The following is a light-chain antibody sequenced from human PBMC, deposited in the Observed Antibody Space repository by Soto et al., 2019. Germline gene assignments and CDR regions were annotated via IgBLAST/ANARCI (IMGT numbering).Light chain of an antibody. J-gene: IGKJ5*01. CDR2: DAS. Sequence: EIVLTQSPATLSLSPGERATLSCRASQSVSSYLAWSQQKPGQAPRLLIYDASNRATGIPARFSGSGSGTDFTLTISSLEPEDFAVYYCHQRSNWPSTFGQGTRLEIK. CDR1: QSVSSY. CDR3: HQRSNWPST. V-gene: IGKV3-11*01.